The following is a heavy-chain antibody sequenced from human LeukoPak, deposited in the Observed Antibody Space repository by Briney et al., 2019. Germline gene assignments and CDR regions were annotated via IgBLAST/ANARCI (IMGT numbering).Heavy chain of an antibody. CDR1: GDSVSSKNAA. D-gene: IGHD3-22*01. CDR3: AREPHYDSSGYYSLDVFDI. J-gene: IGHJ3*02. Sequence: SQTLSLTCAISGDSVSSKNAAWNWIRQSPSRGLEWLGRTYHRSKWYNDYAVSVKSRITINPDTSENQFSLQLNSVTPEDTAVYYCAREPHYDSSGYYSLDVFDIWGQGTMVTVSS. CDR2: TYHRSKWYN. V-gene: IGHV6-1*01.